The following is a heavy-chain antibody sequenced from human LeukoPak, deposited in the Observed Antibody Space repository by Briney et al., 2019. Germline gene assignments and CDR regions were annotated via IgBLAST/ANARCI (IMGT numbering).Heavy chain of an antibody. CDR1: GFTFSSSA. Sequence: PGGSLRLSCAASGFTFSSSAMSWVRQVPGKGLEWVSGISASGGSTTYADSVRGRFTISRDNSKNTLYVQMNSLRDEDTAVYYCACGITGTTGFDPWGQGTLVTVSS. D-gene: IGHD1-7*01. CDR2: ISASGGST. CDR3: ACGITGTTGFDP. J-gene: IGHJ5*02. V-gene: IGHV3-23*01.